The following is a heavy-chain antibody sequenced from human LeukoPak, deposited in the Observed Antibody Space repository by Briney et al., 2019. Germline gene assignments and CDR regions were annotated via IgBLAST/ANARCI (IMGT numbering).Heavy chain of an antibody. D-gene: IGHD3-3*01. CDR1: GYSISSGYY. CDR2: IYHSGST. CDR3: ARDFWSGYYADYYYYMDV. Sequence: SETLSLTCTVSGYSISSGYYWGWIRQPPGKGLEWIGSIYHSGSTYYNPSLKSRVTISVDTSKNQFSLMLSSVTAADTAVYYCARDFWSGYYADYYYYMDVWGKGTTVTVSS. J-gene: IGHJ6*03. V-gene: IGHV4-38-2*02.